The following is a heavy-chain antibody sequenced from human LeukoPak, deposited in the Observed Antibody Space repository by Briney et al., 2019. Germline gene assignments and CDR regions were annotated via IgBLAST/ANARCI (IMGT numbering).Heavy chain of an antibody. V-gene: IGHV3-15*01. Sequence: GGSLRLSCAASGFTFSNAWMSWVRQAPGKGLEWVGRIKSKTDGGTTDYAAPVEGRFTISRDDSKNTLYLQMNSLKTEDTAVYYCTTDGAYNWNDVAWFDPWGQGTLVTVSS. CDR3: TTDGAYNWNDVAWFDP. CDR1: GFTFSNAW. CDR2: IKSKTDGGTT. J-gene: IGHJ5*02. D-gene: IGHD1-1*01.